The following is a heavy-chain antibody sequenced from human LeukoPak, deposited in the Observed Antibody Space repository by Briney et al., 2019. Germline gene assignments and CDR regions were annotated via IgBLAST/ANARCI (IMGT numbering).Heavy chain of an antibody. V-gene: IGHV3-53*01. CDR3: ARRAGAYSHPYDY. Sequence: GGSLRLSCTVSGFTVSSNSMSWVRQAPGKGLEWVSFIYNSSRIHYSDSVKGRFTISRDNSKNTLYLQMNSLRAEDTAVYYCARRAGAYSHPYDYWGQGTLVTVFS. CDR1: GFTVSSNS. J-gene: IGHJ4*02. D-gene: IGHD4/OR15-4a*01. CDR2: IYNSSRI.